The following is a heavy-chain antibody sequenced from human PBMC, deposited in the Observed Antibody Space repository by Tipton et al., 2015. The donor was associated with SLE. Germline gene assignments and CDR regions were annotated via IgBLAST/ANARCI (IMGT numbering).Heavy chain of an antibody. D-gene: IGHD3-22*01. J-gene: IGHJ3*02. CDR1: GYSISSYY. V-gene: IGHV4-59*12. CDR2: IYYSGST. Sequence: TLSLTCAVSGYSISSYYWSWIRQPPGKGLEWIGYIYYSGSTNYNPSLKSRVTISVGTSKNQFSLKLSSVTAADTAVYYCARDGADSSGYYAPGIWGQGTMVTVSS. CDR3: ARDGADSSGYYAPGI.